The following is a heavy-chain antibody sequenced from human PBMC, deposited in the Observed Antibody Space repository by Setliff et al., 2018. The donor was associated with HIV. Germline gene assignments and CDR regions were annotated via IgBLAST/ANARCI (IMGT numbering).Heavy chain of an antibody. CDR2: INHDRTT. J-gene: IGHJ4*02. CDR3: VRDDYGYNGKGFDY. Sequence: SETLSLTCAVYGGSFSGYYWSWIRQPPGKGLEWIGEINHDRTTNYNPSLKSRVTISIDTSNNQISLRLSSVTAADTAMYYCVRDDYGYNGKGFDYWGPGTLVTVSS. CDR1: GGSFSGYY. D-gene: IGHD4-17*01. V-gene: IGHV4-34*01.